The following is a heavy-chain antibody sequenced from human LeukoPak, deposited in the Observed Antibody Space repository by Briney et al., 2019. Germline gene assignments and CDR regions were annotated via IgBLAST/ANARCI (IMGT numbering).Heavy chain of an antibody. CDR1: GFTFSYYA. Sequence: PGGSLRLSCAASGFTFSYYAMSWVRRAPGKRLEWVSAISGSDAGTYHADSVKGRFTISRDNSKSTLYLLMNSLRAEDTAVYYCAKGVTRGLEGWDYWGQGTLVTVSS. J-gene: IGHJ4*02. CDR3: AKGVTRGLEGWDY. V-gene: IGHV3-23*01. CDR2: ISGSDAGT. D-gene: IGHD4-17*01.